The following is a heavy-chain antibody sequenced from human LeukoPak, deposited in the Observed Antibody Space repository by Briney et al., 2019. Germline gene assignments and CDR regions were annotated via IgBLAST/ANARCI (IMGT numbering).Heavy chain of an antibody. CDR3: ARESLERRFDY. V-gene: IGHV6-1*01. J-gene: IGHJ4*02. CDR2: TQYRSEWSF. Sequence: SQTLSLTCAISWDSVSTNNAPWNSIRQSPSRGLEWLGRTQYRSEWSFDYALSMKGRITVNPDTSKTQFSLQLSSVTPEDTAVYYCARESLERRFDYWGQGILVTVSS. D-gene: IGHD5-24*01. CDR1: WDSVSTNNAP.